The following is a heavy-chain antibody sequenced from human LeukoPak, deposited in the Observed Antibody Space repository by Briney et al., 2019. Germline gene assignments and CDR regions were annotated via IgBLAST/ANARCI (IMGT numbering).Heavy chain of an antibody. V-gene: IGHV6-1*01. CDR1: GDSVSSISVA. CDR3: SLARAEYHYGMDV. Sequence: SQTLSLTCAISGDSVSSISVAWNWIRQSPSRGLEWLGRTYYRSKWYYEYAVSVKSRINISPDTSKNQFSLQLTSVTPEDTAVYYCSLARAEYHYGMDVWGQGTTVTVSS. CDR2: TYYRSKWYY. J-gene: IGHJ6*02.